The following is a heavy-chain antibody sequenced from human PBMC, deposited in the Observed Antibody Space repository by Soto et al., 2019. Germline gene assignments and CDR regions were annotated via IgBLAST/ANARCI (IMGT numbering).Heavy chain of an antibody. CDR2: IYYSGST. D-gene: IGHD6-19*01. V-gene: IGHV4-39*01. J-gene: IGHJ4*02. CDR3: ARRCGSGWLFDY. Sequence: KPSETLSLTCTVSGGSISSSSYYWGWIRQPPGKGLEWIGSIYYSGSTYYNPSLKSRVTISVDTSKNQFSLKLSSVTAADTAVYYCARRCGSGWLFDYWGQGTLVTVSS. CDR1: GGSISSSSYY.